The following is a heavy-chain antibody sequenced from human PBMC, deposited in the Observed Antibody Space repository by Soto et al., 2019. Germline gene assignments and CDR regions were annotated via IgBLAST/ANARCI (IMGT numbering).Heavy chain of an antibody. Sequence: PSETLSLTCAVYGWSFRGYYWSWIRQPPGKGLEWIGEINHSGSTNYNPSLKSRVTISVDTSKNQFSLKLSSVTAADTAVYYCARYRVVTTVIGVYYYGMDVWGQGTTVTVSS. V-gene: IGHV4-34*01. D-gene: IGHD4-4*01. CDR2: INHSGST. CDR3: ARYRVVTTVIGVYYYGMDV. J-gene: IGHJ6*02. CDR1: GWSFRGYY.